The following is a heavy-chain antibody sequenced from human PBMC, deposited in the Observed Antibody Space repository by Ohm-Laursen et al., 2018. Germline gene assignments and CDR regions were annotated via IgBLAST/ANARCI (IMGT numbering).Heavy chain of an antibody. D-gene: IGHD6-19*01. CDR1: GFTFSSYS. CDR2: ISSSSSYI. CDR3: ARPKQWLGYFDL. V-gene: IGHV3-21*06. J-gene: IGHJ2*01. Sequence: SLRLSCSASGFTFSSYSMNWVRQAPGKGLEWVSSISSSSSYIYYADSVNGRFTISRDNAKNSLYLQMSSLRVEDTAVYYCARPKQWLGYFDLWGRGTLVTVSS.